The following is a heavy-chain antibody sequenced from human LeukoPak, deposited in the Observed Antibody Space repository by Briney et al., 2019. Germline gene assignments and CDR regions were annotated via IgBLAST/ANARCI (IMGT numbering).Heavy chain of an antibody. CDR2: ICYSGTT. Sequence: SETLSLTCAISGGSINNYYWSWIRQPPGKGLEWIGYICYSGTTNYSPSLNSRVNISLDTAKNQFSLRLSSVTAADTAVYYCARQTAKNVDTARFDSWGQGTLVTVSS. D-gene: IGHD5-18*01. CDR3: ARQTAKNVDTARFDS. CDR1: GGSINNYY. V-gene: IGHV4-59*08. J-gene: IGHJ4*02.